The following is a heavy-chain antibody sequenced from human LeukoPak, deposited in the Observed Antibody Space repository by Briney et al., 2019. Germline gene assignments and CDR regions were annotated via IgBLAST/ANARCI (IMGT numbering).Heavy chain of an antibody. Sequence: GGSLRLSCAASGFTVSSYYMSWVRQAPGEGLEWVSAIYTVGTTYYADSVKGRFTISRDNSKNTLYLQMNSLRAEDTAVYYCAKDFALWNYRGFDFWGQGTLVTVSS. CDR3: AKDFALWNYRGFDF. D-gene: IGHD1-7*01. V-gene: IGHV3-53*01. CDR1: GFTVSSYY. CDR2: IYTVGTT. J-gene: IGHJ4*02.